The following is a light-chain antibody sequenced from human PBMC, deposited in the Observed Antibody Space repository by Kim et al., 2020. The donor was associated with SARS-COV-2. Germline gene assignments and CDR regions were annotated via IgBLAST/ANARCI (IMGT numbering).Light chain of an antibody. J-gene: IGLJ1*01. V-gene: IGLV2-14*03. CDR2: DVS. CDR1: SSDIGGYNY. CDR3: SSYTSSSTYV. Sequence: GQSITISCTGSSSDIGGYNYVSWYQQHPGKAPKLMIYDVSNRPSGVPNRFSGSKSGNTASLTISGLQAEDEADYFCSSYTSSSTYVFGTGTKVTVL.